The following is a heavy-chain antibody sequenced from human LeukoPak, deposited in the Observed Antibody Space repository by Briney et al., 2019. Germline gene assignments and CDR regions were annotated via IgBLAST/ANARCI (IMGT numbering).Heavy chain of an antibody. J-gene: IGHJ4*02. CDR3: ARAAGDYVWGSYRGPDY. D-gene: IGHD3-16*02. CDR1: GGSISSGGYY. CDR2: IYYSAST. Sequence: SETLSLTCTVSGGSISSGGYYWSWIRQHPGKGLEWIGYIYYSASTYYNPSLKSRVTISVDTSKNQCSLKLSSVTAADTAVYYCARAAGDYVWGSYRGPDYWGQGTLVTVSS. V-gene: IGHV4-31*03.